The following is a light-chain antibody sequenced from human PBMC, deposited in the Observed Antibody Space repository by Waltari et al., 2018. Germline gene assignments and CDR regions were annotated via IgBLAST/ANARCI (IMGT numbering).Light chain of an antibody. J-gene: IGKJ1*01. V-gene: IGKV3D-15*01. CDR1: DTFGSN. Sequence: EIVMTQSPVSLSLSVGETATLSCRASDTFGSNLAWYQQKAGQAPRLLTCGISTRAPGVPDRISGSGSGTEFALTIKMLQSDDFAFYFCQQYNDWPWTFSQGTEVKIK. CDR2: GIS. CDR3: QQYNDWPWT.